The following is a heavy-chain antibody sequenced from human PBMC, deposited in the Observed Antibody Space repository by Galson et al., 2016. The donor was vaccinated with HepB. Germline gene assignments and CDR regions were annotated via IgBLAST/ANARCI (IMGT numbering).Heavy chain of an antibody. D-gene: IGHD3-10*01. CDR3: AKPPSGEDDAFHI. Sequence: SLRLSCAASGFPFSSYVMHWVRQAPGKGLEWVAVISYDGKTKLYGDSVKGRFTISRDHSKSTLYLQMNSLRVEDTAVYFCAKPPSGEDDAFHIWGQGTLVTVSS. V-gene: IGHV3-30*18. J-gene: IGHJ3*02. CDR1: GFPFSSYV. CDR2: ISYDGKTK.